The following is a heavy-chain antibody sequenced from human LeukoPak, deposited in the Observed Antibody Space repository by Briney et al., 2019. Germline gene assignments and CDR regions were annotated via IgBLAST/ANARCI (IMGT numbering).Heavy chain of an antibody. CDR1: GFTFDDYA. V-gene: IGHV3-43*02. Sequence: GGSLRLSCAVSGFTFDDYAMHWVRQAPGKGLEWVSLISGDGATTYYADSVKGRFTISRDNAKNSLSLQMSGLRAEDTAVYYCARDWNGSGTAFDHWGQGTLVTVSS. J-gene: IGHJ4*02. D-gene: IGHD1-1*01. CDR2: ISGDGATT. CDR3: ARDWNGSGTAFDH.